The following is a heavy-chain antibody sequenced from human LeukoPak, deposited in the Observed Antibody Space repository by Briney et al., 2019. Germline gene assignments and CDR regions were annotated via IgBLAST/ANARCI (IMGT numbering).Heavy chain of an antibody. D-gene: IGHD6-19*01. CDR2: IYPTGHT. CDR3: ARITDPDYRSGWSGADY. Sequence: SETLSLTCTVSGGSISSYYWSWIRQPPGKGLEWIGRIYPTGHTHYNPSLKSRVTMSVDTSKNQFSLKMTSVTAADTAVYYCARITDPDYRSGWSGADYWGRGTQVTVSA. V-gene: IGHV4-4*07. J-gene: IGHJ4*02. CDR1: GGSISSYY.